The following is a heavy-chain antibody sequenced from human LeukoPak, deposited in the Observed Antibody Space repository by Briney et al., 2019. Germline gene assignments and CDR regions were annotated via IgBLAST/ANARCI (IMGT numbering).Heavy chain of an antibody. CDR1: GFIFSKYA. V-gene: IGHV3-23*01. CDR3: AKDRSGSGSYYPDY. Sequence: GGSLRLSCAASGFIFSKYAMTWVRQAPGRGLQWVAAISGSGDSTFYADSVKGRFTISRDNSKNTLYLQMDSLRVEDTAIYYCAKDRSGSGSYYPDYWGQGTLVTVSS. J-gene: IGHJ4*02. D-gene: IGHD1-26*01. CDR2: ISGSGDST.